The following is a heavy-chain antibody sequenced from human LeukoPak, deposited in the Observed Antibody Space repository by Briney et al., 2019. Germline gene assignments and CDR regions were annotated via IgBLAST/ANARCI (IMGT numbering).Heavy chain of an antibody. D-gene: IGHD3-22*01. Sequence: GRSLRLSCTASGFTFGDYGMSWVRQAPGEGLEWVGFIRSIPYGGTTEYAASVKGRFTISRDDSESIAYLQMNSLKTEDTAVYYCTRGDYYDSSGYYLLFDYWGQGTLVTVSS. J-gene: IGHJ4*02. CDR3: TRGDYYDSSGYYLLFDY. CDR2: IRSIPYGGTT. V-gene: IGHV3-49*04. CDR1: GFTFGDYG.